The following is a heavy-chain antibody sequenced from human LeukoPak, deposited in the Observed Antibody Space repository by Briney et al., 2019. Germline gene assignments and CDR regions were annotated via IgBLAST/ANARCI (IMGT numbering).Heavy chain of an antibody. Sequence: GGSLRLSCAASGFTFSSYEMTWVRQAPGKGLEWVSYISSSGSTIYYADSVKGRFTISRDNAKNSLYLQMNSLRAEDTAVYYCARGYGSGSYHNWFDPWGQGTLVTVSS. J-gene: IGHJ5*02. CDR1: GFTFSSYE. CDR3: ARGYGSGSYHNWFDP. V-gene: IGHV3-48*03. D-gene: IGHD3-10*01. CDR2: ISSSGSTI.